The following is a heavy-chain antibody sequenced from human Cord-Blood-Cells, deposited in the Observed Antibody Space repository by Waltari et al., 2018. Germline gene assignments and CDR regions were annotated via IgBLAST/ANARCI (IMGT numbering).Heavy chain of an antibody. D-gene: IGHD1-26*01. J-gene: IGHJ4*02. V-gene: IGHV3-21*01. Sequence: EVQLVESGGGLVKPGGSLSVSCAASGFAFSSYSMNWVRQAPGKGLEWVSSISSSSSYIYYADSVKGRFTISRDNAKNSLYLQMNSLRAEDTAVYYCASTIYSGYFDYWGQGTLVTVSS. CDR3: ASTIYSGYFDY. CDR1: GFAFSSYS. CDR2: ISSSSSYI.